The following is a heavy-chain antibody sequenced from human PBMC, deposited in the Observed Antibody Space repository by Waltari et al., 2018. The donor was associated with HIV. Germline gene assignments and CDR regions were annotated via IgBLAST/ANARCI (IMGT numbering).Heavy chain of an antibody. J-gene: IGHJ3*02. CDR3: ARLYWGNKAFDI. CDR1: GDSDSGNSGA. D-gene: IGHD3-16*01. CDR2: TYYNSKWYN. Sequence: QVQLQQSGPGLVKPSQTLPLTCAISGDSDSGNSGAWNWIRQSPSRGLEWLGRTYYNSKWYNDYALSVKSRISINPDTSKNQVSLQLNSVTPEDTAVYYCARLYWGNKAFDIWGQGTMVTVSS. V-gene: IGHV6-1*01.